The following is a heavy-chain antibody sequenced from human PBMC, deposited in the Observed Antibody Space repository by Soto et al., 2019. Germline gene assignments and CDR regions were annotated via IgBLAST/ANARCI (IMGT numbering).Heavy chain of an antibody. V-gene: IGHV3-15*01. CDR2: IKSKKDGETT. CDR3: TTDPGDFEDH. D-gene: IGHD4-17*01. CDR1: GLTFGNAW. J-gene: IGHJ4*02. Sequence: GGSLRLSCAASGLTFGNAWMSWVRQAPGKGLEWIGRIKSKKDGETTDYAAPVKGRFAISRDDSRNTLYLQMNSLRTEDTAMYYYTTDPGDFEDHWGQGTQVTVSS.